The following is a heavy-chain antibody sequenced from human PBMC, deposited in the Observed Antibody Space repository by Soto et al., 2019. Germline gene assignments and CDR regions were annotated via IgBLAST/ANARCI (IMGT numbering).Heavy chain of an antibody. CDR3: ARYGSGSSVWFDP. J-gene: IGHJ5*02. CDR1: GGSISSYY. V-gene: IGHV4-59*08. CDR2: IYYSGST. Sequence: PSETLSLTCTVSGGSISSYYWSWIRQPPGKGLEWIGYIYYSGSTNYNPSLKSRVTISVDTSKNQFSLKLNSMTAADTAVYYCARYGSGSSVWFDPWGQGTLVTVS. D-gene: IGHD3-10*01.